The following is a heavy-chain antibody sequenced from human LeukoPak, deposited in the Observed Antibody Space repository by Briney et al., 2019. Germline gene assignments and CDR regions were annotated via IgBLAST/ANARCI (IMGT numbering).Heavy chain of an antibody. CDR2: TSVDGISK. CDR1: GFTFSTYV. V-gene: IGHV3-30*18. J-gene: IGHJ4*02. D-gene: IGHD5-18*01. Sequence: GGSLRLSCAASGFTFSTYVMHWVRQAPGKGLEWVAGTSVDGISKYYADSVKGRFIISRDNSKNTLDLQMNSLRAEDTAVYYCAKDRYSYAYEYFDCWGQGTLVTVSS. CDR3: AKDRYSYAYEYFDC.